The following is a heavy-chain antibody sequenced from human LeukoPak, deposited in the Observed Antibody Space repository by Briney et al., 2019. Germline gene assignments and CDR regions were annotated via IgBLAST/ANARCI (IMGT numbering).Heavy chain of an antibody. CDR2: ISGSGGST. CDR3: AKDGRRWLQSLNY. Sequence: GGSLRLSCAASGFTFSSYGMSWVRQAPGKGLEWVSAISGSGGSTYYADSVKGRFTISRDNSKNTLYLQMNSLRAEDTAVYYCAKDGRRWLQSLNYWGQGTLVTVSS. D-gene: IGHD5-24*01. V-gene: IGHV3-23*01. J-gene: IGHJ4*02. CDR1: GFTFSSYG.